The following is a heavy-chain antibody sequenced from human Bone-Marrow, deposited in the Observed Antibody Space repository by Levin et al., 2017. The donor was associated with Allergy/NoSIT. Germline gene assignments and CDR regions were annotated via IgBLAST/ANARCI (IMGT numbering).Heavy chain of an antibody. D-gene: IGHD2-8*02. CDR3: AKRATPCTGGVCDYFDY. CDR1: GFTFSSYA. V-gene: IGHV3-23*01. CDR2: ISGSGGST. J-gene: IGHJ4*02. Sequence: PGGSLRLSCAASGFTFSSYAMSWVRQAPGKGLEWVSAISGSGGSTYYADSVKGRFTISRDNSKNTLYLQMNSLRAEDTAVYYCAKRATPCTGGVCDYFDYWGQGTLVTVSS.